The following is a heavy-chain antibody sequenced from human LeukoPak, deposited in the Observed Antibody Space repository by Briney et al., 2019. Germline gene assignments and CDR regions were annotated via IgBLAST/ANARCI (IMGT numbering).Heavy chain of an antibody. CDR2: MNPNSGNT. V-gene: IGHV1-8*02. Sequence: GASVKVSCKASGYTFTSYGISWVRQAPGQGLEWMGWMNPNSGNTGYAQKFQGRVTMTRNTSISTAYMELSSLRSEDTAVYYCARHLRSYDFWSGYPPNYYYYYGMDVWGQGTTVTVSS. D-gene: IGHD3-3*01. J-gene: IGHJ6*02. CDR1: GYTFTSYG. CDR3: ARHLRSYDFWSGYPPNYYYYYGMDV.